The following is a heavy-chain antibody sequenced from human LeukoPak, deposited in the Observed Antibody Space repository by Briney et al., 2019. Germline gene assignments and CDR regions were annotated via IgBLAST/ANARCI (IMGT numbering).Heavy chain of an antibody. V-gene: IGHV3-23*01. CDR1: GFTFSSYA. Sequence: TGESLRLSCAASGFTFSSYAMSWVRQAPGKGLEWVSAISGSGGSTYYADSVKGRFTISRDNSKNTLYLQMNSLRAEDTAVYYCAKDASGSYGFGYWGQGTLVTVSS. CDR2: ISGSGGST. D-gene: IGHD1-26*01. CDR3: AKDASGSYGFGY. J-gene: IGHJ4*02.